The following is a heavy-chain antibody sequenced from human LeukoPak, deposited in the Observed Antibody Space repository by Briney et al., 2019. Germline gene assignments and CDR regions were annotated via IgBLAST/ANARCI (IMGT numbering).Heavy chain of an antibody. CDR3: AELGITMIGGV. CDR2: ISSSSSYI. V-gene: IGHV3-21*01. Sequence: AGGSLRLSCAASGFTFSSYSMNWVRQAPGKGLEWVSSISSSSSYIYYADSVKGRFTISGDNAKNSLYLQMNSLRAEDTAVYYCAELGITMIGGVWGKGTTVTISS. D-gene: IGHD3-10*02. CDR1: GFTFSSYS. J-gene: IGHJ6*04.